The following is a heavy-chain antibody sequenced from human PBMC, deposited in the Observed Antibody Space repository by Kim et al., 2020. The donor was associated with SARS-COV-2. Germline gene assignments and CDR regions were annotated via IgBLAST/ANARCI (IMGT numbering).Heavy chain of an antibody. J-gene: IGHJ6*02. D-gene: IGHD6-13*01. CDR2: ISWNSGSI. CDR3: AKDKEAAAVVYGMDV. CDR1: GFTFDDYA. V-gene: IGHV3-9*01. Sequence: GGSLRLSCAASGFTFDDYAMHWVRQAPGKGLEWVSGISWNSGSIGYADSVKGRFTISRDNAKNSLYLQMNSLRAEDTALYYCAKDKEAAAVVYGMDVWGQGTTVTVSS.